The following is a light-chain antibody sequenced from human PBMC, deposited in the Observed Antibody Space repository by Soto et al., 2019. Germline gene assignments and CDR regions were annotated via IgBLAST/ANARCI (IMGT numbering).Light chain of an antibody. CDR2: DAS. CDR3: QQYNSYPLT. Sequence: DIQMTQSPSTLSASVGDRVTITCRASQSISSWLAWYQQRPGKAPKVLIYDASSLKSGVPLRFSGSGSETEFTLTISSLQPDDVATYYCQQYNSYPLTFGVGTKVEIK. CDR1: QSISSW. V-gene: IGKV1-5*01. J-gene: IGKJ4*01.